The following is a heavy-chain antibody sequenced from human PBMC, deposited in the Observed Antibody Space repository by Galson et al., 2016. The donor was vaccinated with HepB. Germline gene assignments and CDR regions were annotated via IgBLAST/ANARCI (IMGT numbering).Heavy chain of an antibody. V-gene: IGHV3-15*01. CDR3: TTGGGNWALGMDV. Sequence: SLRLSCAASGFTFRSYGMHWVRQAPGKGLEWVGRIKSKTDGGTTDYAAPVKGRFTISRDDSKNTLYLQMNSLKTEDTAVYYCTTGGGNWALGMDVWGQGTTVTVSS. J-gene: IGHJ6*02. D-gene: IGHD1-1*01. CDR2: IKSKTDGGTT. CDR1: GFTFRSYG.